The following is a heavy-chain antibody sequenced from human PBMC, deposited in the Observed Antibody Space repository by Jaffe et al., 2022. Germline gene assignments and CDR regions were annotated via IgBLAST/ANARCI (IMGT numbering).Heavy chain of an antibody. CDR3: ARDIRGDGAFDI. V-gene: IGHV3-21*01. Sequence: EVQLVESGGGLVKPGGSLRLSCAASGFTFSSFSMNWVRQAPGKGLEWVSSISSSSGYIFYADSVKGRFTISRDNAKNSLYLQMNSLRADDTAVYYCARDIRGDGAFDIWGPGTMVTVSS. D-gene: IGHD3-10*01. J-gene: IGHJ3*02. CDR2: ISSSSGYI. CDR1: GFTFSSFS.